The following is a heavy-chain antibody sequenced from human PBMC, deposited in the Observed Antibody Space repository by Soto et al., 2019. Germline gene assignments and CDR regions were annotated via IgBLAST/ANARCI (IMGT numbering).Heavy chain of an antibody. D-gene: IGHD2-15*01. CDR1: GFTFSSYS. CDR3: ARDGYCSGGSCCSFAFDI. CDR2: ISSSSYI. Sequence: EVQLVESGGGLVKPGGSLRLSCAASGFTFSSYSMNWVRQAPGKGLEWVSSISSSSYIYYADSVKGRFTISRDNAKNSLYLQMNSLRAEDTAVYYCARDGYCSGGSCCSFAFDIWGQGTMVTVSS. V-gene: IGHV3-21*01. J-gene: IGHJ3*02.